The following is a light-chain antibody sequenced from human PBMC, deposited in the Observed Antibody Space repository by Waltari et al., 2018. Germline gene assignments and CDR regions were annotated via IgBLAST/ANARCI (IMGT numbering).Light chain of an antibody. CDR1: SASVSSTSY. V-gene: IGLV8-61*01. J-gene: IGLJ3*02. CDR3: SLYTGSGIWV. CDR2: KAT. Sequence: QTVVTQEPSLSVSPGGTVTLTCALSSASVSSTSYATWYQQTPGQAPRTLVYKATSRSSGVPDRFSGSILGNKAALTITGAQADDESDYYCSLYTGSGIWVFGGGTKLTVL.